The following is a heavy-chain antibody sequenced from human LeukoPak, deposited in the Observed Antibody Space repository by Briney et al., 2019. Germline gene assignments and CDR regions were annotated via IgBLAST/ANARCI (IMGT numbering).Heavy chain of an antibody. J-gene: IGHJ4*02. V-gene: IGHV3-23*01. D-gene: IGHD1-7*01. CDR1: GFTYSSSA. CDR2: ISGSGTGT. Sequence: GGSLRLSCAASGFTYSSSAMSWVRQAPGKGLYWVSAISGSGTGTYYADSVKGRFTISRDNSKNTLYLQMNSLRAEDTAVYYCAKEGGTGTRFDYWGQGTLVTVSS. CDR3: AKEGGTGTRFDY.